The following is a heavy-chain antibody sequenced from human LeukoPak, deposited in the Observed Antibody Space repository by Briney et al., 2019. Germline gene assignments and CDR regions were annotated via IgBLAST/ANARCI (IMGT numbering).Heavy chain of an antibody. Sequence: GESLKISCKGSGYSFTSYWVGWVRQMPGKGLGWMGIIYPGDSDTRYSTSFQGQVTISADKSISTAYLQWSSLKASDTAMYYCARSRRYGDSYYYYYMDVWGKGTTVTVSS. CDR2: IYPGDSDT. CDR3: ARSRRYGDSYYYYYMDV. CDR1: GYSFTSYW. J-gene: IGHJ6*03. D-gene: IGHD4-17*01. V-gene: IGHV5-51*01.